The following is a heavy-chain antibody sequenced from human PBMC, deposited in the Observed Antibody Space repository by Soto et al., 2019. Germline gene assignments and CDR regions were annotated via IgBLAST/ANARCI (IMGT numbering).Heavy chain of an antibody. J-gene: IGHJ4*02. CDR3: ATVDAYYYDSSGPDY. Sequence: ASVKVSCKASGYTFTSYYMHWVRQAPGQGLEWMGIINPSGGSTSYAQKFQGRVTMTRDTSTSTVYMELSSLRSEDTAVYYCATVDAYYYDSSGPDYWGQGTLVTVSS. V-gene: IGHV1-46*03. CDR1: GYTFTSYY. D-gene: IGHD3-22*01. CDR2: INPSGGST.